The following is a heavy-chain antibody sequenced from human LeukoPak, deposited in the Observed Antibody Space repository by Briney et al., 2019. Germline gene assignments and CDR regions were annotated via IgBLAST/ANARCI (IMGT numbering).Heavy chain of an antibody. V-gene: IGHV4-34*01. D-gene: IGHD6-6*01. CDR3: ARVRYSSSSLYYYYYMDV. CDR1: GGSFSGYY. J-gene: IGHJ6*03. Sequence: SETLSLTCAVYGGSFSGYYWSWIRQPPGKGLEWIGEINHSGSTNYNPSLKSGVTISVDTSKNQFSLKQSSVTAADTAVYYCARVRYSSSSLYYYYYMDVWGKGTTVTVSS. CDR2: INHSGST.